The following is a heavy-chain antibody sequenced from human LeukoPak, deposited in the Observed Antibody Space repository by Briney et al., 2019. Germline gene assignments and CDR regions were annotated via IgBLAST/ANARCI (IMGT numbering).Heavy chain of an antibody. CDR3: ARLGISHDSGWKNWFDP. CDR1: GGAFSGYY. J-gene: IGHJ5*02. D-gene: IGHD6-19*01. V-gene: IGHV4-59*08. CDR2: IYYSGSI. Sequence: SETLSLTCGVSGGAFSGYYWSWIRQAPGKGLEWIGYIYYSGSINYNASLRSRVTISVDTSKNEFSLKLSSVTAADTAVYYCARLGISHDSGWKNWFDPWGQGTLVTVSS.